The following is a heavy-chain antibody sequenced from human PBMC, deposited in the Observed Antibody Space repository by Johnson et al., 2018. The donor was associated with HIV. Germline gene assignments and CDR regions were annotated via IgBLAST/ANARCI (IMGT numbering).Heavy chain of an antibody. Sequence: QVQLVESGGGVVQPGRSLRLSCAASGFTFSSYPMHWVRQAPGNGLARVAVISYDGGSKYYADSVKGGLTIPSDNSNNTLYVEMNSLRAEDTAVFYCARGAPNWNYEPFSDAFDIWGQGTMVTVSS. J-gene: IGHJ3*02. CDR1: GFTFSSYP. D-gene: IGHD1-7*01. V-gene: IGHV3-30-3*01. CDR3: ARGAPNWNYEPFSDAFDI. CDR2: ISYDGGSK.